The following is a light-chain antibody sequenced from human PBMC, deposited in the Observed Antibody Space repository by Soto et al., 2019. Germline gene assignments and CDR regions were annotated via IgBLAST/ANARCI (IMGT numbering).Light chain of an antibody. J-gene: IGKJ4*01. Sequence: DIQMTQSPSSLSASVGDRVTITCRASQSISNYLNWYQQKPGKAPKLLIYAASSLQSGDPSRFSGSGSGTDFTLTISSLQPEDFATYYCQQSYSTHLLTFGGGTKVEIK. CDR1: QSISNY. V-gene: IGKV1-39*01. CDR3: QQSYSTHLLT. CDR2: AAS.